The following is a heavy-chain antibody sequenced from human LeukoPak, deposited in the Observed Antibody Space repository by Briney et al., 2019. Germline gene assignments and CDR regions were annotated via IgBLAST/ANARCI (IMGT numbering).Heavy chain of an antibody. D-gene: IGHD2-21*01. CDR3: VKDMWDY. CDR1: GFTFGSYV. J-gene: IGHJ4*02. V-gene: IGHV3-23*01. Sequence: TGGSLRLSCAASGFTFGSYVMSWVRQAPGKGLEWVSAITNSGGSTYYADSVKGRFTISRDNSKNTLYLQMYNLRAEDTALYYCVKDMWDYWGQGTLVTVSS. CDR2: ITNSGGST.